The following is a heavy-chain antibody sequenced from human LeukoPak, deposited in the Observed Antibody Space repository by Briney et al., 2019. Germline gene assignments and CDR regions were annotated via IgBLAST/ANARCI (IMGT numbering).Heavy chain of an antibody. CDR1: GGTFSSYA. D-gene: IGHD3-10*01. V-gene: IGHV1-69*04. CDR2: IIPILGTA. CDR3: WKGSMVRGVIITMGWFDP. Sequence: ASVKVSCKASGGTFSSYAISWVRQAPGQGLEWMGRIIPILGTANYAQKLQGRVQITADKSPSTAYLELSSLRSEDTAVFYWWKGSMVRGVIITMGWFDPWGQGTRVTVSS. J-gene: IGHJ5*02.